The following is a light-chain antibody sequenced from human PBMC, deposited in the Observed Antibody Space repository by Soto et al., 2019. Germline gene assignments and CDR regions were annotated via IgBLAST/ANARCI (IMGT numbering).Light chain of an antibody. CDR2: ATS. CDR1: QTVTSSY. Sequence: EIVLTQSPGTLSLSPGERATLSCRASQTVTSSYLAWFQQRHGQAPRLLIYATSTRASGVPDRFSGSGSGTDFTLTISRLEPEDFAVYYCQQYGNAPNTFGQGTKLEIK. V-gene: IGKV3-20*01. CDR3: QQYGNAPNT. J-gene: IGKJ2*01.